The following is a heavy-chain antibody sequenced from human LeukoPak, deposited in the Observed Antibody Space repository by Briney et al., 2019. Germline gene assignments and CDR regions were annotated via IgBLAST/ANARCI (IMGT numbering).Heavy chain of an antibody. CDR2: ISSSSYI. Sequence: GGSLRLSCAASGFTFSSYSMNRVRQAPGKGLEWVSSISSSSYIYYADSVKGRFTISRDNAKNSLYLQINSLRVEDTAFYYCAKDNRRHYTSGPNPDSLHWGQGALVTVSS. CDR3: AKDNRRHYTSGPNPDSLH. J-gene: IGHJ4*02. D-gene: IGHD6-19*01. V-gene: IGHV3-21*04. CDR1: GFTFSSYS.